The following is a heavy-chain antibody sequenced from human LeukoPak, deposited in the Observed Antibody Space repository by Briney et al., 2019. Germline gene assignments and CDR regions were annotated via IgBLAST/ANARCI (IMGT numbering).Heavy chain of an antibody. Sequence: ASLKISCKASVYNLTNDALNCVRQAPGQRREWRGWINTNTGTPPHAQGFTVRFVFSLNTSVNTAYFQISSLKAEDTAIYYCARVQGYCSTTSCYPHYWGQGTLVTVSS. CDR1: VYNLTNDA. J-gene: IGHJ4*02. CDR2: INTNTGTP. D-gene: IGHD2-2*01. V-gene: IGHV7-4-1*02. CDR3: ARVQGYCSTTSCYPHY.